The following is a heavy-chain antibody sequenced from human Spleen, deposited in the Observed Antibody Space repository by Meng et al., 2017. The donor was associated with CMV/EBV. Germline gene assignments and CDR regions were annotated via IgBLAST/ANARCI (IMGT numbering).Heavy chain of an antibody. CDR3: AREDCRGGSCYPSY. D-gene: IGHD2-15*01. V-gene: IGHV1-46*01. CDR1: GYPFTGYY. J-gene: IGHJ4*02. Sequence: KASGYPFTGYYIHWVRPAPGQPLEWLGILSPSGTSTTYARRVQGRVTMTGDTSTSTVYMELRSLRSEDTAFYYCAREDCRGGSCYPSYWGQGTLVTVSS. CDR2: LSPSGTST.